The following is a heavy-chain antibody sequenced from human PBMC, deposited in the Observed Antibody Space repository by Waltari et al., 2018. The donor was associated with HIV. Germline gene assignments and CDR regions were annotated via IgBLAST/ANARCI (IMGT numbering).Heavy chain of an antibody. D-gene: IGHD2-21*02. CDR1: GYSVSSNY. V-gene: IGHV3-53*01. CDR2: IYSCGST. Sequence: EVQLVESGGGLIQPGGSLRLSCAAPGYSVSSNYLSWVRQAPGRGLEWVSVIYSCGSTYYADSGKGRFTISRDNSKNTLYLQMNSLRAEDTAVYYCARGFGCGGDCYYFDYWGQGTLVTVSS. CDR3: ARGFGCGGDCYYFDY. J-gene: IGHJ4*02.